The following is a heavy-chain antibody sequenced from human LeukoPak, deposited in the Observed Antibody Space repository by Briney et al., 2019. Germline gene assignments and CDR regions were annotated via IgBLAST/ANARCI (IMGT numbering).Heavy chain of an antibody. CDR3: AREPRWYYYDSASYYFDY. CDR1: AGSISGHS. J-gene: IGHJ4*02. D-gene: IGHD3-22*01. Sequence: PSETLSLTCTVSAGSISGHSWNWIRQPPGKGLEWIGDIYYSGSTRYNPSLESRVTISLDTSKNQFFLSLTSVTAADTAVYYCAREPRWYYYDSASYYFDYWGQGTLVTVSS. V-gene: IGHV4-59*11. CDR2: IYYSGST.